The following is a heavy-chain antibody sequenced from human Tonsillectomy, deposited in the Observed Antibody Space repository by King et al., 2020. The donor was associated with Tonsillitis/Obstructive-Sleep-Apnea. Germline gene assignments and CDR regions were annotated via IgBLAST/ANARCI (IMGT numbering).Heavy chain of an antibody. Sequence: QLVQSGAEVREPGESLKISCKGSGYSFTSYWIGWVRQMPGKGLEWMGITYPGDSQTRYSPSFQGQVTISADKSISTAYLQWSSRKASDTAMYYRARQVASYDYSNYYYYYYMDVWGKGTTVTVSS. D-gene: IGHD4-11*01. CDR3: ARQVASYDYSNYYYYYYMDV. V-gene: IGHV5-51*01. CDR1: GYSFTSYW. J-gene: IGHJ6*03. CDR2: TYPGDSQT.